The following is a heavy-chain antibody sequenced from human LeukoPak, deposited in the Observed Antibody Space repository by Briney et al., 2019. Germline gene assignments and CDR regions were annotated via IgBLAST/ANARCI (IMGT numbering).Heavy chain of an antibody. CDR1: GYAFTNYG. D-gene: IGHD3-22*01. V-gene: IGHV1-18*01. J-gene: IGHJ4*02. CDR2: ISAYNTKT. CDR3: ARVVLDHYYDSSGYLGTLDY. Sequence: ASVKVSCKASGYAFTNYGITWVRQAPGQGLEWMGWISAYNTKTNYAQKLQGRVTMTTDTSTSTAYMELRSLRSDDTAVYYCARVVLDHYYDSSGYLGTLDYWGQGTLVTVSS.